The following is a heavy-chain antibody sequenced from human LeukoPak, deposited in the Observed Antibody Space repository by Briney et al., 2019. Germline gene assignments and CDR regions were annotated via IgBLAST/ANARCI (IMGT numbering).Heavy chain of an antibody. CDR2: ITGSGSNT. CDR1: GFTFSSYA. Sequence: GGSLRLSCAASGFTFSSYAMNWVRQAPGKGLEWVSTITGSGSNTYYADSVKGQFTVSRDNSKTTLYLQMNSLSAEDTATYYCAKALPRSEGYTHGYFDSWGQGTLVTVSS. CDR3: AKALPRSEGYTHGYFDS. D-gene: IGHD3-22*01. V-gene: IGHV3-23*01. J-gene: IGHJ4*02.